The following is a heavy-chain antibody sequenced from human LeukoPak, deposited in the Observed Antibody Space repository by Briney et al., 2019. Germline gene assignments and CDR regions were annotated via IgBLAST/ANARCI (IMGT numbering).Heavy chain of an antibody. Sequence: PSETLSLTCAVYGGSFSGYYWSWIRQPPGKGLEWIGEINHSGSTNYNPSLKSRVTISEDTSKNQFSLKLSSVTAADTAVYYCARGPQLWFGELLNYYYYGMDVWGQGTTVTVSS. CDR1: GGSFSGYY. J-gene: IGHJ6*02. CDR2: INHSGST. V-gene: IGHV4-34*01. CDR3: ARGPQLWFGELLNYYYYGMDV. D-gene: IGHD3-10*01.